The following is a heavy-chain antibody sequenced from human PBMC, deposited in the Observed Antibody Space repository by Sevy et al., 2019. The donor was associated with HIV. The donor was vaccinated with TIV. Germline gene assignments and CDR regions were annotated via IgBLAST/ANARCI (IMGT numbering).Heavy chain of an antibody. V-gene: IGHV3-15*01. J-gene: IGHJ4*02. D-gene: IGHD3-22*01. CDR1: GFTFRSAW. CDR3: TTYDVSGYYWAMFDF. CDR2: IKSNKDGGST. Sequence: GGSLRLSCSTSGFTFRSAWMNWVRQAPGRVLEWVGRIKSNKDGGSTEFAAPVKGRFGISRDDSRNMIFLQMNSLKMADTGVYYCTTYDVSGYYWAMFDFWGQGTLVTVSS.